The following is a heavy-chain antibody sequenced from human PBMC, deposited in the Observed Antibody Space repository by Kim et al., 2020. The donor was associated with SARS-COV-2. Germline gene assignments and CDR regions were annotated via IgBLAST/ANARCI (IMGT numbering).Heavy chain of an antibody. CDR2: ITHDGSKK. CDR3: AKDIAAAGYYYYYGMVV. Sequence: GGSLRLSCAASGFTFSSYGMHWVRQAPGKGLEWVADITHDGSKKYYADSVKGRFTISRDNSKNTLYLQMNSLRAEDTAVYYCAKDIAAAGYYYYYGMVVWGQGTTVTVSS. V-gene: IGHV3-30*18. J-gene: IGHJ6*02. CDR1: GFTFSSYG. D-gene: IGHD6-13*01.